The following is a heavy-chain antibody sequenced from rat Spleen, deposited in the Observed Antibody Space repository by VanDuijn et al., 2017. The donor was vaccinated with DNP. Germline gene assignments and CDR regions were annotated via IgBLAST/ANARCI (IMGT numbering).Heavy chain of an antibody. CDR3: ARHVLPLRVWDY. CDR2: ISYDGRSN. Sequence: EVQLVVSGGGVVQPGRSLKLSCAASGFTFSDYYMAWVRQAPTKGLEWVAYISYDGRSNYRGDSVKGRFTISRDNAKSTLYLQMNSLRSEDMATYYCARHVLPLRVWDYWGQGVMVTVSS. D-gene: IGHD1-4*01. J-gene: IGHJ2*01. CDR1: GFTFSDYY. V-gene: IGHV5-22*01.